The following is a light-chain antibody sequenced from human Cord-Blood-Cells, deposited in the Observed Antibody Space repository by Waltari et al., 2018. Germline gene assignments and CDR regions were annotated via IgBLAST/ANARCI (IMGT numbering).Light chain of an antibody. CDR1: SSDVGSYYL. CDR2: EGS. V-gene: IGLV2-23*01. J-gene: IGLJ2*01. CDR3: CSYAGSVV. Sequence: QSALTQPASVSGSPGQSITISCTGTSSDVGSYYLLSWYQQHPGKAPKLMIYEGSKRPSGVSNRFSGSKSGNTASLTISGLQAEDEADYYCCSYAGSVVFGGGTKLTVL.